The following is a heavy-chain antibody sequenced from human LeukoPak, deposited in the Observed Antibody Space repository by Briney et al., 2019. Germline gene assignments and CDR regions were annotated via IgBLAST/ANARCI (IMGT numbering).Heavy chain of an antibody. Sequence: ASVTVSCTTSGYTFSGYFMHWVRQAPGQGLEWMGWINPNSGGTDYAQRFQGRITMTWDTSISTASMELSSLRPDDTAVYYCARGGSSRLAQFDNWGQGTLVTVSS. CDR1: GYTFSGYF. D-gene: IGHD6-13*01. V-gene: IGHV1-2*02. J-gene: IGHJ4*02. CDR3: ARGGSSRLAQFDN. CDR2: INPNSGGT.